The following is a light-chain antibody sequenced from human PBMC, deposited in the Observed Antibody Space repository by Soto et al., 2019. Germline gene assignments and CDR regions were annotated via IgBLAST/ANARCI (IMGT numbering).Light chain of an antibody. CDR3: QQYGSSRK. Sequence: EIVLTQSPGTLSLSPGERATLSCRASQSVSSSYLAWYQQKPGQAPRLLIYGASSRATGIPDRFSGSGSGTDFTLTISRLVPEDFAVYYCQQYGSSRKFGQGTKVEIK. J-gene: IGKJ1*01. CDR1: QSVSSSY. CDR2: GAS. V-gene: IGKV3-20*01.